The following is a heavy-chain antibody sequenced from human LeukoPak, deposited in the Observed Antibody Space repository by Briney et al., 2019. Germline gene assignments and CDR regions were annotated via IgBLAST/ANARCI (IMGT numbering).Heavy chain of an antibody. CDR2: ISDNSGNT. Sequence: PGGSLRLSCAASGFTFSSFAMSWVRQAPGQGLEWVSAISDNSGNTYYADSVKGRFTISRDNAKNSLYLQMNSLRAEDTALYYCARGGSYSSSQYYYYMHVWGKGTTVTVSS. CDR1: GFTFSSFA. D-gene: IGHD6-6*01. J-gene: IGHJ6*03. CDR3: ARGGSYSSSQYYYYMHV. V-gene: IGHV3-23*01.